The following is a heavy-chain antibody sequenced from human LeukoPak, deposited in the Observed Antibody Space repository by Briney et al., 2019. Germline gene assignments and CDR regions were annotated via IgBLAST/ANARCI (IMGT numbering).Heavy chain of an antibody. D-gene: IGHD6-13*01. V-gene: IGHV3-23*01. CDR3: AKTRPLDSSSWSHGDY. CDR2: ISGSGDST. J-gene: IGHJ4*02. Sequence: GGSLRLSCAASGFTFSSYAMSWVRQAPGKGLEWVSAISGSGDSTYYGDSVKGRFTISRDNSKNTLYLQMNSLRAEGTAVYYCAKTRPLDSSSWSHGDYWGQGTLVTVSS. CDR1: GFTFSSYA.